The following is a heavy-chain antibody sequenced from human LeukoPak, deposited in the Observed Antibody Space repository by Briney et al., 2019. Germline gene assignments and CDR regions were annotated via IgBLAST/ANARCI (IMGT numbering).Heavy chain of an antibody. V-gene: IGHV4-59*01. J-gene: IGHJ4*02. Sequence: SETLSLTCTVSGGSISNYWWSWIRQPPGKGLERIGYVFDSGGTNYNPSLKGRVTISVDTSKKQFSLKLSSVTAADTAVYYCARGYSSSWNYFDYWGQGTLVTVSS. D-gene: IGHD6-13*01. CDR2: VFDSGGT. CDR3: ARGYSSSWNYFDY. CDR1: GGSISNYW.